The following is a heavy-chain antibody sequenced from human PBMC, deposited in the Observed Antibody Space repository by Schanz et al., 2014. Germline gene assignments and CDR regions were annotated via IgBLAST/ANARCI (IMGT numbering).Heavy chain of an antibody. CDR3: ARDPNTSAWLPYFDT. D-gene: IGHD6-19*01. Sequence: VQLLESGGGLVQPGGSLRLSCAASGFTFSSYAMHWVRQAPGKGLEWVAVMWNDGIKTHYADSGKGRFTISRDNSKNTVYLQMNSLRTDDTAMYYCARDPNTSAWLPYFDTWGQGTLVTVSS. J-gene: IGHJ4*02. V-gene: IGHV3-30*04. CDR2: MWNDGIKT. CDR1: GFTFSSYA.